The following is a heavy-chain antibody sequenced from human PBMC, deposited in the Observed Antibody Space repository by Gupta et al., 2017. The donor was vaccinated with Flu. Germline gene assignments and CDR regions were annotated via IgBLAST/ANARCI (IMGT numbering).Heavy chain of an antibody. CDR3: ASPAPLGGRF. J-gene: IGHJ4*02. CDR1: GFTFSSYS. D-gene: IGHD1-26*01. V-gene: IGHV3-21*01. CDR2: ISSSSSYI. Sequence: EVQLVESGGGLVKPGGSLRLSCAASGFTFSSYSMNWVRQAPGKGLEWVSSISSSSSYIYYADSVKGRFSISRDNAKNSLYLQMNSLRAEDTAVYYCASPAPLGGRFWGQGTLVTVSS.